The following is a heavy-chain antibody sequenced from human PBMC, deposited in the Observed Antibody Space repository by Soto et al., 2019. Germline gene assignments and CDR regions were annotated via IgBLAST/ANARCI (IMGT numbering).Heavy chain of an antibody. D-gene: IGHD3-10*01. J-gene: IGHJ5*02. V-gene: IGHV4-34*01. CDR3: ARDGGRYYGSGSYGWFDP. Sequence: PSETLSLTCAVYGGSFSGYYWSWIRQPPGKGLEWIGEINHSGSTNYNPSLKSRVTISVDTSKNQFSLKLSSVTAADTAVYYCARDGGRYYGSGSYGWFDPWGQGTLVTVSS. CDR1: GGSFSGYY. CDR2: INHSGST.